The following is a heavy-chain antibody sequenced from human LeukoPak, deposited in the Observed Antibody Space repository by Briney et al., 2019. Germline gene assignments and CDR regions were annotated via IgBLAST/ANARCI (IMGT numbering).Heavy chain of an antibody. J-gene: IGHJ4*02. D-gene: IGHD3-22*01. CDR2: IDYSGST. CDR3: ARHSTSDSGGSLPFDS. V-gene: IGHV4-59*08. CDR1: GGSISSYY. Sequence: PSETLSLTCTVSGGSISSYYWSWIRQSPGEGLEWIGYIDYSGSTRYNPSLESRVTISVDTSKNQISLELSSVTAADTALYYCARHSTSDSGGSLPFDSWGQETLVTVSS.